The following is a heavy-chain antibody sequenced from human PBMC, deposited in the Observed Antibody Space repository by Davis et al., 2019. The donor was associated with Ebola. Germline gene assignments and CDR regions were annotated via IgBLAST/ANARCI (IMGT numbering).Heavy chain of an antibody. CDR1: GYTFPRYY. CDR3: ARSSSSWYDFDY. CDR2: INPSGCST. V-gene: IGHV1-46*01. J-gene: IGHJ4*02. D-gene: IGHD6-13*01. Sequence: ASVKVSCKASGYTFPRYYMHWVRQAPAQGLEWMGIINPSGCSTSYAQKFQGRVTMTRDTSTSTVYMELSSLRSEDTAVYYCARSSSSWYDFDYWGQGTLVTVSS.